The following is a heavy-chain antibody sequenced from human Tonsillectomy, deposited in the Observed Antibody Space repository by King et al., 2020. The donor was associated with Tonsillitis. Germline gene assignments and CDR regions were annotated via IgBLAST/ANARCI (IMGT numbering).Heavy chain of an antibody. V-gene: IGHV3-7*01. D-gene: IGHD3-16*01. J-gene: IGHJ4*02. Sequence: VQLVESGGGLVQPGGSLRLSCAASGFTFNHCWMSWVRQAPGKGLECVANIKTDGSEKYYVDSVKGRFTISRDNAKNSLYLQMNSLRAEDTAVYYCARLGDDYWGQGTLVTVSS. CDR3: ARLGDDY. CDR1: GFTFNHCW. CDR2: IKTDGSEK.